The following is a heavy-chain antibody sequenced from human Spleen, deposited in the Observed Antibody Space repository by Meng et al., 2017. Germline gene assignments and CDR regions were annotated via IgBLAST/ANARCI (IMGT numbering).Heavy chain of an antibody. V-gene: IGHV4-34*01. Sequence: QVQLQQWGAGLLKHSETLSLPCVGSGGSFSDYYWSWIRQPPGKGLEWIGEINHSGSTNYNPSLESRATISVDTSQNNLSLKLSSVTAADSAVYYCARGPTTMAHDFDYWGQGTLVTVSS. CDR2: INHSGST. CDR1: GGSFSDYY. CDR3: ARGPTTMAHDFDY. J-gene: IGHJ4*02. D-gene: IGHD4-11*01.